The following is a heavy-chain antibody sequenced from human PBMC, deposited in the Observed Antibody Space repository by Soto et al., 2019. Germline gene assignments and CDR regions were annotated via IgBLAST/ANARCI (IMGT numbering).Heavy chain of an antibody. J-gene: IGHJ4*02. D-gene: IGHD1-26*01. CDR1: GFTFSSYG. CDR3: AKDRCGRYYCADY. V-gene: IGHV3-30*18. Sequence: QVQLVESGGGVVQPGRSLRLSCAASGFTFSSYGMYWVRQAPGKGLEWVAVISYDGSNKYYADSVKGRFTISRDNSKNTLYLQMNSLRAEDTAVYYCAKDRCGRYYCADYWGQGTLVTVSS. CDR2: ISYDGSNK.